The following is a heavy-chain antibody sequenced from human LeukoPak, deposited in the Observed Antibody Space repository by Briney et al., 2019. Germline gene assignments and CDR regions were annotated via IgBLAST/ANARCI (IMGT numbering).Heavy chain of an antibody. CDR3: ARGISSGIVVTAIAY. J-gene: IGHJ4*02. CDR2: ISDGGSDK. V-gene: IGHV3-30-3*01. CDR1: GFTFSSYA. D-gene: IGHD2-21*02. Sequence: GGSLRLSCAASGFTFSSYAMHWVRQAPDKGLEWMAVISDGGSDKYYADSVRGRLTISRDNSENTLSLQMSSLRAEDTAVYYCARGISSGIVVTAIAYWGQGTLVTVSS.